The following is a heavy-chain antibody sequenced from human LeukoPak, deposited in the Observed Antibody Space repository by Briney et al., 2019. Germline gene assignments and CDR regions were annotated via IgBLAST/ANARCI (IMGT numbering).Heavy chain of an antibody. CDR1: GYSSTNYW. D-gene: IGHD3-10*01. CDR2: IYPGDSDT. CDR3: ARRYYGSGSYSDGFDY. V-gene: IGHV5-51*01. J-gene: IGHJ4*02. Sequence: GESLKISCKGSGYSSTNYWIGWVRQMPGKGLEWMGIIYPGDSDTRYSPSFQGQVSISVDKSISTAYLQWSSLKASDTAIYYCARRYYGSGSYSDGFDYWGQGTLVTVSS.